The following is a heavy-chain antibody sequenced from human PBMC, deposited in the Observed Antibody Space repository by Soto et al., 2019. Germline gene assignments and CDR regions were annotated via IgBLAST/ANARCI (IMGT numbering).Heavy chain of an antibody. J-gene: IGHJ6*03. D-gene: IGHD3-10*01. CDR1: GSSISSSSYY. CDR3: ARHREDYLYMDV. V-gene: IGHV4-39*01. CDR2: IYYSGST. Sequence: PSETLFLTCTVSGSSISSSSYYWGWIRQPPGKGLEWIGSIYYSGSTYYNPSLKSRVTISVDTSKNQFSLKLSSVTAADTAVYYCARHREDYLYMDVWGKGTTVTVSS.